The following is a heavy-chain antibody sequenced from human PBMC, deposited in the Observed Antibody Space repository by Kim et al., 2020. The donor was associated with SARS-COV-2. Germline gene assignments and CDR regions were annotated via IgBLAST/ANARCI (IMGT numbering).Heavy chain of an antibody. CDR2: IYWDDDK. CDR3: AHRARLSMVRGVIIPRPAPHGMDV. D-gene: IGHD3-10*01. CDR1: GFSLSTSGVG. Sequence: SGPTLVKPTQTLTLTCTFSGFSLSTSGVGVGWIRQPPGKALEWLALIYWDDDKRYSPSLKSRLTITKDTSKNQVVLTMTNMDPVDTATYYCAHRARLSMVRGVIIPRPAPHGMDVWGQGTTVTVSS. J-gene: IGHJ6*02. V-gene: IGHV2-5*02.